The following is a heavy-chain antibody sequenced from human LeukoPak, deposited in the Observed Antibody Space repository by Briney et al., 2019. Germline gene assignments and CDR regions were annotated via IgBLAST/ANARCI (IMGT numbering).Heavy chain of an antibody. CDR3: ARDRGYFDN. CDR1: GFTFSIYS. D-gene: IGHD5-24*01. J-gene: IGHJ4*02. V-gene: IGHV3-21*01. CDR2: ITSSSNYI. Sequence: GGSLRLSCAVSGFTFSIYSRNWVRQAPGKGLEWLSSITSSSNYIYYADSVKGRFTISRDNVQNSLYLQMNSLRAEDTAMYYCARDRGYFDNWGQGTLVTVSS.